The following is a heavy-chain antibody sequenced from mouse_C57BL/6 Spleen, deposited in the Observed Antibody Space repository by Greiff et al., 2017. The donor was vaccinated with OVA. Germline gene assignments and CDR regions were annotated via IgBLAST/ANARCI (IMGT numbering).Heavy chain of an antibody. V-gene: IGHV1-62-2*01. CDR3: ERHEEGIYFYAMGY. J-gene: IGHJ4*01. CDR2: VDAGSGSI. D-gene: IGHD2-1*01. Sequence: VKPGASVMLSCKASGYTFTESTLHWVKQRSGLGIEWIGWVDAGSGSIKYNEKFKYKATLTADKSSSTVYMELSRLTSEDSAVYVCERHEEGIYFYAMGYWGQGTTVTVSS. CDR1: GYTFTEST.